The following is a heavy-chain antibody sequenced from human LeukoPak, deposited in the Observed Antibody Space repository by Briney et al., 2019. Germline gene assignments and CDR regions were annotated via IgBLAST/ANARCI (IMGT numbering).Heavy chain of an antibody. CDR2: ISGSGDTT. J-gene: IGHJ3*02. CDR1: GFTFSTYA. D-gene: IGHD2-8*01. V-gene: IGHV3-23*01. Sequence: GGSLRLSCAASGFTFSTYAMTWVRQAPGKGLEWVSFISGSGDTTYNADSVKGRFSISRDNSENTLYLQVNSLRVEDTAVYYCAKKRPAVYAFDIWGQGTMVTVSS. CDR3: AKKRPAVYAFDI.